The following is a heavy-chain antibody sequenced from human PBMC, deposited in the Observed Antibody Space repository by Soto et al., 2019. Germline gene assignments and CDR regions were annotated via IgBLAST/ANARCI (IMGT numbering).Heavy chain of an antibody. V-gene: IGHV3-23*01. CDR2: ISGSGDSA. D-gene: IGHD2-2*01. Sequence: GGSLRLSCAASGFTFSSYAMSWVRQAPGKGLEWVSGISGSGDSAYYADSVKGRFTISRDNSKNTLYLQMNSLRAEDTAVYYCAKSCISTSCYYYYYMDVWGKGTTVTVSS. CDR1: GFTFSSYA. CDR3: AKSCISTSCYYYYYMDV. J-gene: IGHJ6*03.